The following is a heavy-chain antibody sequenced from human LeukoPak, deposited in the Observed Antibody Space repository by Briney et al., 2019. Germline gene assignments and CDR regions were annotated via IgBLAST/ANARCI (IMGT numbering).Heavy chain of an antibody. D-gene: IGHD2-15*01. J-gene: IGHJ4*02. CDR1: GFTFSSYW. CDR3: ARDYCSGGSCYSNYFDY. CDR2: IKQDGSEK. V-gene: IGHV3-7*03. Sequence: GGSLRLSCAASGFTFSSYWMSWVRQAPGKGLEWVANIKQDGSEKYYVDSVKGRFTISRDDAKNSLYLQMNSLRAEDTAVYYCARDYCSGGSCYSNYFDYWGQGTLVTVSS.